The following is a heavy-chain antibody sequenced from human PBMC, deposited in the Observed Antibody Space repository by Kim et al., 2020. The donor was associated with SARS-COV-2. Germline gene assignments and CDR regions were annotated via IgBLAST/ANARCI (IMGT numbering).Heavy chain of an antibody. V-gene: IGHV3-7*01. D-gene: IGHD6-13*01. CDR3: ARDLRSRVERRRPLWAPGRDHYYYYGMDV. Sequence: GGSLRLSCAAPGFTFSDYWMTWVRQAPGKGLEWVANIKEDGSEKYFLDSVEGRFTISRDNARNSLYLQMNSLRADDTAVYYCARDLRSRVERRRPLWAPGRDHYYYYGMDVWGQGTTVTVSS. CDR1: GFTFSDYW. CDR2: IKEDGSEK. J-gene: IGHJ6*02.